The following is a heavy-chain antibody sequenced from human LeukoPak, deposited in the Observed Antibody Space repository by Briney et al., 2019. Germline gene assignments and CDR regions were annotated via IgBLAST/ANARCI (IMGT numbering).Heavy chain of an antibody. CDR3: AKERNDYSNYGVFDMDV. CDR1: GSTFSSYG. V-gene: IGHV3-30*18. Sequence: GGSLRLSCAASGSTFSSYGMHWVRQAPGKGLEWVAVISYDGSNKYYADSVKGRFTISRDNSKNTLYLQMNSLRAEDTAVYYCAKERNDYSNYGVFDMDVWGQGTTVTVSS. D-gene: IGHD4-11*01. J-gene: IGHJ6*02. CDR2: ISYDGSNK.